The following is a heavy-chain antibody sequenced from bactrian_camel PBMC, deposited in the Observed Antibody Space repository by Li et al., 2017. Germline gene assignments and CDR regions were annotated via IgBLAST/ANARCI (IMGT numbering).Heavy chain of an antibody. V-gene: IGHV3S53*01. D-gene: IGHD2*01. CDR2: IWTYAART. CDR1: GDMKTTY. Sequence: HVQLVESGGGSVQAGGSLTLSCSASGDMKTTYMAWFRQAPGKEREVVATIWTYAARTTYADSVKGRFTISHDAAKNTLYLQMDRLEPEDTAVYYCAGTHRASDHYTLLRPGDYNFWARGPRSPSP. J-gene: IGHJ4*01.